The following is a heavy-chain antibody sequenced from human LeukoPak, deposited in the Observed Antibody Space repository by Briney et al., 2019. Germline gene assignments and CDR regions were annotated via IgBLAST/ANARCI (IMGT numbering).Heavy chain of an antibody. CDR2: ISSTSIYT. Sequence: GGSLRLSCAASGFTFSDYYMSWIRQAPGKVLEWVSDISSTSIYTNYADSVKGRFTISRDNAKNSLYLQMNSLRAEDTAVYYCAREDGYSSSWYSDYWGQGTLVTVSS. CDR1: GFTFSDYY. CDR3: AREDGYSSSWYSDY. V-gene: IGHV3-11*05. J-gene: IGHJ4*02. D-gene: IGHD6-13*01.